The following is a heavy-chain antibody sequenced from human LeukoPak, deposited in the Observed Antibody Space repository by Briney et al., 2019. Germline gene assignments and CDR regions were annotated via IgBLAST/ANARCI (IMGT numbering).Heavy chain of an antibody. J-gene: IGHJ4*02. CDR3: ARRSGITIFGVVTHYFDY. CDR2: IYYSGST. D-gene: IGHD3-3*01. Sequence: SETLSLTCTVSGGSISSSSYYWGWLRQPPGQGLEWIGSIYYSGSTYYNPSLKSRVTISVDTSKNQLSLKLSSVTAADTAVYYCARRSGITIFGVVTHYFDYWGQGTLVTVSS. CDR1: GGSISSSSYY. V-gene: IGHV4-39*01.